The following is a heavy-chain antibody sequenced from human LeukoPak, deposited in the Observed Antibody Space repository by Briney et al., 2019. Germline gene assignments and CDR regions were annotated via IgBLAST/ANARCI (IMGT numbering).Heavy chain of an antibody. CDR3: ARSVYYGSGSYSTFHFDI. CDR1: GGSFSGYY. Sequence: PSETLSLTCAVYGGSFSGYYWSWIRQPPGKGLGWIGEINHSGSTNYNPSLKSRVTISVDTSKNQFSLKLSSVTAADTAVYYCARSVYYGSGSYSTFHFDIWGQGTMVTVSS. V-gene: IGHV4-34*01. D-gene: IGHD3-10*01. CDR2: INHSGST. J-gene: IGHJ3*02.